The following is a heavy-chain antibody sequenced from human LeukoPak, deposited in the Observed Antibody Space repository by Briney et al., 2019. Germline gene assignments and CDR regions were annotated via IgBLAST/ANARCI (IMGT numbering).Heavy chain of an antibody. J-gene: IGHJ6*03. D-gene: IGHD2-15*01. V-gene: IGHV4-39*07. CDR2: IYDSRRT. CDR3: ARTLSGGSHYYYYMDV. CDR1: GGSISISSYH. Sequence: SETLSLTCAVSGGSISISSYHWGWIRQPPGKGLEWIASIYDSRRTFYNPSLKSRATISVDTSKKQVSLKLTSVTAADSAVYYCARTLSGGSHYYYYMDVWGKGTTVSVSS.